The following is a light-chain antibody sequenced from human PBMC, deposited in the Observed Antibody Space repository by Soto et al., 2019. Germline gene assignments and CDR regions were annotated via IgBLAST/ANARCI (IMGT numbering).Light chain of an antibody. V-gene: IGKV1-39*01. Sequence: DIQMTQSPSPLSASVGDRVTITCRASQSISGWLAWYQQKPGKVPKLLIYAASSLQSGVPSRFSGSGSGTDCTLTISSLQPEDVATYYCQQSYSTPRTFGQGTKVDIK. CDR3: QQSYSTPRT. CDR1: QSISGW. J-gene: IGKJ1*01. CDR2: AAS.